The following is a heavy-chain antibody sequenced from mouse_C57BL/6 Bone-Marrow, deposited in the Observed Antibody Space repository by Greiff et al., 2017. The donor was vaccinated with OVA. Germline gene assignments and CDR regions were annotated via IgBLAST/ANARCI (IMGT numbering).Heavy chain of an antibody. D-gene: IGHD1-1*02. J-gene: IGHJ4*01. Sequence: QVQPQQSGAELARPGASVKMSCKASGYTFTSYTMHWVKQRPGQGLEWIGYINPSSGYTKYNQKFKDKATLTADKSSSTAYMQLSSLTSEDSAVYYCARSWLGSMDYWGQGTSVTVSS. V-gene: IGHV1-4*01. CDR1: GYTFTSYT. CDR2: INPSSGYT. CDR3: ARSWLGSMDY.